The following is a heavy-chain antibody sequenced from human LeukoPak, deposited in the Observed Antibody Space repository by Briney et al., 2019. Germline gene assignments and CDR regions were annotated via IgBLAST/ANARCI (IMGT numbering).Heavy chain of an antibody. CDR2: INPNSGGT. Sequence: GASVKVSCKASGYTSTGYYMHWVRQAPGQGLEWMGWINPNSGGTNYAQKFQGRVTMTRDTSISTAYMELSRLRSDDTAVYYCARDRAVAGGDGWFDPWGQGTLVTVSS. V-gene: IGHV1-2*02. CDR3: ARDRAVAGGDGWFDP. CDR1: GYTSTGYY. D-gene: IGHD6-19*01. J-gene: IGHJ5*02.